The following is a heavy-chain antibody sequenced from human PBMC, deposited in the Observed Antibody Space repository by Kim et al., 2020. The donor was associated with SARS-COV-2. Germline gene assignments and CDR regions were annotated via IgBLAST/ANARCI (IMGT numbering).Heavy chain of an antibody. J-gene: IGHJ4*02. CDR3: ARGGYDYVWGSYRYKVYYFDY. V-gene: IGHV4-34*01. D-gene: IGHD3-16*02. Sequence: GRVTISVDTSKNQFSLKLSSVTAADTAVYYCARGGYDYVWGSYRYKVYYFDYWGQGTLVTVSS.